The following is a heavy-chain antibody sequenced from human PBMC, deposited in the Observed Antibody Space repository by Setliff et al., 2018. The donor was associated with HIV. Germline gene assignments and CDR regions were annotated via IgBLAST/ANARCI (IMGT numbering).Heavy chain of an antibody. CDR2: MFYTGSS. V-gene: IGHV4-39*01. Sequence: SETLSLTCTVSGDSISSSSYYWGWVRQPPGKGLEWIGTMFYTGSSKYNPSLWSRVTISVDTSKNQFYLKMDSVTAADTAFYYCARYGPASVIWFGYLDYWGPGMSVTVSS. J-gene: IGHJ4*02. D-gene: IGHD3-10*01. CDR1: GDSISSSSYY. CDR3: ARYGPASVIWFGYLDY.